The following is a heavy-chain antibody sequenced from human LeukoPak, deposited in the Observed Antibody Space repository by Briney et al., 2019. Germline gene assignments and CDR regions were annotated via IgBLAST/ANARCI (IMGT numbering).Heavy chain of an antibody. Sequence: SGGSLRLSCAASGFTVSSNYMSWVRQAPGKGLEWVSVIYSGGSTYYADSVKGRFTISRDNSKNTLYLQMNSLRAEDTAVYYCARDLIDSSGCYLEYFQHWGQGTLVTVSS. D-gene: IGHD3-22*01. J-gene: IGHJ1*01. CDR3: ARDLIDSSGCYLEYFQH. V-gene: IGHV3-53*01. CDR2: IYSGGST. CDR1: GFTVSSNY.